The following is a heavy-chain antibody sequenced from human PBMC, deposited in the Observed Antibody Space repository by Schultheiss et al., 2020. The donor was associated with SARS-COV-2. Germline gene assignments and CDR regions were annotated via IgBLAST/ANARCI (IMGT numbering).Heavy chain of an antibody. CDR3: ARDQDWDFDY. J-gene: IGHJ4*02. CDR2: TYYRSSWYN. CDR1: GDSVSSNTAA. V-gene: IGHV6-1*01. Sequence: SETLSLTCAISGDSVSSNTAAWNWIRQSPSRGLEWLGRTYYRSSWYNDYAISVKSRVTINADTSKNQYSLQLNSVTPEDTAVYYCARDQDWDFDYWGQGTLVTVSS. D-gene: IGHD3-9*01.